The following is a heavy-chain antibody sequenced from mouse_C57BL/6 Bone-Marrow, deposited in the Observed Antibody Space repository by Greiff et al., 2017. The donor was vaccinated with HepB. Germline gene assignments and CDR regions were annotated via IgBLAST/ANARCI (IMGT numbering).Heavy chain of an antibody. CDR3: ARRPQLPLYFDY. CDR2: ISSGGSYT. CDR1: GFTFSSYG. V-gene: IGHV5-6*02. J-gene: IGHJ2*01. Sequence: EVMLVESGGDLVKPGGSLKLSCAASGFTFSSYGMSWVRQTPDKRLEWVATISSGGSYTYYPDSVKGRFTISRDNAKNTLYLQMSSLKSEDTAMYYCARRPQLPLYFDYWGQGTTLTVSS. D-gene: IGHD1-1*01.